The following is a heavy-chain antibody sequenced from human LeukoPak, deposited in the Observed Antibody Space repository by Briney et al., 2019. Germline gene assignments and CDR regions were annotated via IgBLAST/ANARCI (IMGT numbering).Heavy chain of an antibody. CDR2: INPNSGGT. V-gene: IGHV1-2*02. J-gene: IGHJ3*02. CDR3: ARGITGTPDAFDI. Sequence: ASVKVSFKASGYTFTGYYMHWVRQAPGQGLEWMGWINPNSGGTNYAQKLQGRVTMTTDTSTSTAYMELRSLRSDDTAVYYCARGITGTPDAFDIWGQGTMVTVSS. D-gene: IGHD1-20*01. CDR1: GYTFTGYY.